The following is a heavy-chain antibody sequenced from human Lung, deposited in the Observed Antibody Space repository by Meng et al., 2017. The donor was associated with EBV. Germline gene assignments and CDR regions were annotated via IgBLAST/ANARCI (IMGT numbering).Heavy chain of an antibody. J-gene: IGHJ4*02. D-gene: IGHD3-22*01. CDR1: GGSISSGDYD. Sequence: QESRPGLVKSSHTLSPHCTVSGGSISSGDYDWSWIRQPPGKGLEWIGYISYSGSTYYNPSLKSRVTISVDTSKNQFSLKLSSVTAADTAVYYCARMHFYDSSNYGFDYWGQGTLVTVSS. CDR2: ISYSGST. V-gene: IGHV4-30-4*01. CDR3: ARMHFYDSSNYGFDY.